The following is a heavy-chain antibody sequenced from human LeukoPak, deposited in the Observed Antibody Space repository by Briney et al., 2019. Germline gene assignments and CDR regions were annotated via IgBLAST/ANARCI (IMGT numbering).Heavy chain of an antibody. CDR3: ARVSPNTVTTLQYFDY. J-gene: IGHJ4*02. CDR1: GFTFSSYA. D-gene: IGHD4-17*01. CDR2: ISYDGSDK. Sequence: PGGSLRLSCAASGFTFSSYAMYWVRQAPGKGLEWVAVISYDGSDKFYADSVKGRFTISRDNAKNSLYLQMNSLRAEDTAVYYCARVSPNTVTTLQYFDYWGQGTLVTVSS. V-gene: IGHV3-30*04.